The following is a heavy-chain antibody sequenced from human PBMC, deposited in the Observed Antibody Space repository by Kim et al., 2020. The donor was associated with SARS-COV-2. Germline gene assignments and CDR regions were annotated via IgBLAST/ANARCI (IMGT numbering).Heavy chain of an antibody. V-gene: IGHV7-4-1*02. CDR1: GYTFTSYA. J-gene: IGHJ4*02. CDR3: ARGEDYDYVWGSYRFDY. D-gene: IGHD3-16*02. CDR2: INTNTGNP. Sequence: ASVKVSCKASGYTFTSYAMNWVRQAPGQGLEWMGWINTNTGNPTYAQGFTGRFVFSLDTSVSTAYLQISSLKAEDTAVYYCARGEDYDYVWGSYRFDYWGQGTLVTVSS.